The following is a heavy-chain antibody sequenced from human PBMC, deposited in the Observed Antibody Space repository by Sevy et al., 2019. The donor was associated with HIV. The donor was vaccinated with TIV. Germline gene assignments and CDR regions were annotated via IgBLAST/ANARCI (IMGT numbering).Heavy chain of an antibody. V-gene: IGHV1-2*02. J-gene: IGHJ4*02. Sequence: ASVKVSCKASGYTFIGYYIHWVRQAPGQGLEWMGWINPNSGGTNYEQRFQGRVTMTSDTSISTAYMELSRLRSDDTAVYYCARGWGLLAVTASRFEFDYWGQGTLVTVSS. CDR3: ARGWGLLAVTASRFEFDY. CDR1: GYTFIGYY. CDR2: INPNSGGT. D-gene: IGHD2-21*02.